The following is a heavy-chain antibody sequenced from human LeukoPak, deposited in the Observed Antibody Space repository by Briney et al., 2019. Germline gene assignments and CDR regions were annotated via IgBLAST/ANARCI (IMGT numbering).Heavy chain of an antibody. Sequence: PGGSLGLSCAASGFTFSSYAMHWVRQAPGKGLEWVAVISYDGSNKYYADSVKGRFTISRDNSKNTLYLQMNSLRAEDTAVYYCAALSGYDSGAFDYWGQGTLVTVSS. CDR1: GFTFSSYA. D-gene: IGHD5-12*01. V-gene: IGHV3-30-3*01. CDR3: AALSGYDSGAFDY. J-gene: IGHJ4*02. CDR2: ISYDGSNK.